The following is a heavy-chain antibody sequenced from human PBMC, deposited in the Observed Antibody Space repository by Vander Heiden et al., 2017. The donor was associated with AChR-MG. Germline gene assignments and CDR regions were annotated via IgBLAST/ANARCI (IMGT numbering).Heavy chain of an antibody. D-gene: IGHD6-6*01. CDR3: ARGVYGYSSSSIVHYYYYYMDV. V-gene: IGHV4-34*01. J-gene: IGHJ6*03. CDR1: GGSFSGYY. CDR2: INHSGST. Sequence: QVQLQQWGAGLLKPSETLSLTCAVYGGSFSGYYWSWIRQPPGKGLEWIGEINHSGSTNYNPSLKSRVTISVDTSKNQFSLKLSSVTAADTAVYYCARGVYGYSSSSIVHYYYYYMDVWGKGTTVTVSS.